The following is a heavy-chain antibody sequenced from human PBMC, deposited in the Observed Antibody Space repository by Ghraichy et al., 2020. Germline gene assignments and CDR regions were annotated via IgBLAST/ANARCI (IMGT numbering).Heavy chain of an antibody. CDR3: ARVAVVPAADTIDY. J-gene: IGHJ4*02. V-gene: IGHV3-11*01. CDR1: GFTFSDYY. D-gene: IGHD2-2*01. Sequence: GGSLRLSCAASGFTFSDYYMSWIRQAPGKGLEWVSYISSSGSTIYYADSVKGRFTISRDNAKNSLYLQMNSLRAEDTAVYYCARVAVVPAADTIDYWGQGTLVTVSS. CDR2: ISSSGSTI.